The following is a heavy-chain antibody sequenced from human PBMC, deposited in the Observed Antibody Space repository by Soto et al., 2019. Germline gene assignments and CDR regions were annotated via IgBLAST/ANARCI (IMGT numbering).Heavy chain of an antibody. J-gene: IGHJ6*02. CDR2: INHSGST. CDR1: GGSFSGYY. CDR3: AGAGYYYYYYGMDV. Sequence: SETLSLTCAVYGGSFSGYYWSWIRQPPGKGLEWIGEINHSGSTNYNPSLKSRVTISVDTSKNQFSLKLSSVTAADMAVYYCAGAGYYYYYYGMDVWGQGTTVTVSS. D-gene: IGHD6-19*01. V-gene: IGHV4-34*01.